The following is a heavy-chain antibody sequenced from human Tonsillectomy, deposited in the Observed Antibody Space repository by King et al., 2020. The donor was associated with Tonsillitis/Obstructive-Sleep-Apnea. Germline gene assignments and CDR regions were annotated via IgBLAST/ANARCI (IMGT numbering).Heavy chain of an antibody. CDR2: ISYDGSNK. D-gene: IGHD2-15*01. J-gene: IGHJ4*02. V-gene: IGHV3-30*04. CDR1: GFTFSSYA. CDR3: ARDPSQLALLDY. Sequence: VQLVESGGGVVQPVRSLRLSCAASGFTFSSYAMHWVRQAPGKGLERVAVISYDGSNKYYADSVKSRFTISRDNSKNTLYLQMNSLRAEDTAVYYCARDPSQLALLDYWGQGTLVTVSS.